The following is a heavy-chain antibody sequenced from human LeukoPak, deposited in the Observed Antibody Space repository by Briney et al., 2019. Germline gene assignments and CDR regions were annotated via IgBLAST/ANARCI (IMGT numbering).Heavy chain of an antibody. D-gene: IGHD3-22*01. CDR2: IIPIFGTA. J-gene: IGHJ4*02. CDR3: ARDGFPPGYYFDY. CDR1: GGTFSSYA. Sequence: SVKVSCKASGGTFSSYAISWVRQAPGQGLEWMGGIIPIFGTANYAQKFQGRVTITADESTSTAYMELSSLRSEDTAVYYCARDGFPPGYYFDYWGQGPLSPSPQ. V-gene: IGHV1-69*13.